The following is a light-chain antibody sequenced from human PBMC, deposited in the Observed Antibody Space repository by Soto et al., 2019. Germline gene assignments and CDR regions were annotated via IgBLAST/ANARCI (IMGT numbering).Light chain of an antibody. CDR1: QSISSNF. CDR2: GAS. J-gene: IGKJ5*01. V-gene: IGKV3-20*01. CDR3: QQYGSSGT. Sequence: VLNKCPCICSLSPWSRSSLYFRASQSISSNFLAWYQQTPGQAPRLLIYGASNRATGIPDMFSGSGSGTDFTLTISILAPEDFAVYYCQQYGSSGTFGQGTRLDTK.